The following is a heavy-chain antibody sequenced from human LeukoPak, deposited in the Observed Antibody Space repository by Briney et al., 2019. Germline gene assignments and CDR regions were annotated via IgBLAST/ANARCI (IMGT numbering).Heavy chain of an antibody. Sequence: ASVKVSCKASGYTFASCFIHWVRQAPGQGLEWMGVINPSGGSTSYAQKFQGRVTMTRDTSTSTVSMELSSLRFEDTAVYYCARGPYSSDWHFDFWGQGTLVTVSS. V-gene: IGHV1-46*01. CDR2: INPSGGST. J-gene: IGHJ4*02. D-gene: IGHD6-19*01. CDR3: ARGPYSSDWHFDF. CDR1: GYTFASCF.